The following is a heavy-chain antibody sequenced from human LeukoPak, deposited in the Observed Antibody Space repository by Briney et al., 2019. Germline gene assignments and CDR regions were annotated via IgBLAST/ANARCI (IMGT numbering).Heavy chain of an antibody. CDR2: INPNSGGT. J-gene: IGHJ4*02. CDR3: ARDLYSGYENEYWITGFDY. V-gene: IGHV1-2*04. Sequence: ASVKVSCKASGYTFTSYYMHWVRQAPGQGLEWMGIINPNSGGTNYAQKFQGWVTMTRDTSISTAYMELSRLRSDDTAVYYCARDLYSGYENEYWITGFDYWGQGTLVTVSS. D-gene: IGHD5-12*01. CDR1: GYTFTSYY.